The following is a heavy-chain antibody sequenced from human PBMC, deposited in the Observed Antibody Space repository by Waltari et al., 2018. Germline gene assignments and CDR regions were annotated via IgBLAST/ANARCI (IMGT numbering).Heavy chain of an antibody. CDR3: ARRGITMVRGVIQNWFDP. D-gene: IGHD3-10*01. CDR1: GGSISSGGYY. CDR2: IYYSGST. Sequence: QVQLQESGPGLVKPSQTLSLTCTVSGGSISSGGYYWSWNRQHPGKGLEWIGYIYYSGSTYYNPSLKSRVTISVDTSKNQFSLKLSSVTAADTAVYYCARRGITMVRGVIQNWFDPWGQGTLVTVSS. V-gene: IGHV4-31*03. J-gene: IGHJ5*02.